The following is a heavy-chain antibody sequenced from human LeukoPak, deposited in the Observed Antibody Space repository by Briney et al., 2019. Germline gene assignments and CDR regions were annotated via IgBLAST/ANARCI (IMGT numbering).Heavy chain of an antibody. CDR1: GYTFTSYG. CDR2: ISAYNGNT. V-gene: IGHV1-18*01. CDR3: ARDPQTTFQGSPYYYGMDV. D-gene: IGHD2/OR15-2a*01. J-gene: IGHJ6*02. Sequence: ASVKVSCKASGYTFTSYGISWVRQAPGQGLEWMGWISAYNGNTNYAQKLQDRVTMTTDTSTSTAYMELRSLRSDDTAVYYCARDPQTTFQGSPYYYGMDVWGQGTTVTVSS.